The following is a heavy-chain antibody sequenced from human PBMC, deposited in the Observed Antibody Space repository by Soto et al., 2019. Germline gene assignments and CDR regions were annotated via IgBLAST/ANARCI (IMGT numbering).Heavy chain of an antibody. Sequence: SETLSLTCTVSGGSISSSSYYLGWIRQPPGKGLEWIGSIYYSGSTCYNPSLKSRVTISVDTSKNQFSLKLSSVTAADTAVYYCAKIGPANDYSGQRTLVTVSS. V-gene: IGHV4-39*01. CDR2: IYYSGST. J-gene: IGHJ4*02. CDR1: GGSISSSSYY. CDR3: AKIGPANDY.